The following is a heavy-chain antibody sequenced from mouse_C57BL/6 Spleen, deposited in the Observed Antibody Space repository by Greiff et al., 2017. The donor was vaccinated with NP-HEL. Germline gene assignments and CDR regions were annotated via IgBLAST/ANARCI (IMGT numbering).Heavy chain of an antibody. V-gene: IGHV1-59*01. Sequence: QVQLKESGAELVRPGTSVKLSCKASGYTFTSYWMHWVKQRPGQGLEWIGVIDPSDSYTNYNQKFKGKATLTVDTSSSTAYMQLSSLTSEDSAVYYCARAAQAFWFAYLGQGTLVTVSA. CDR2: IDPSDSYT. D-gene: IGHD3-2*02. CDR3: ARAAQAFWFAY. CDR1: GYTFTSYW. J-gene: IGHJ3*01.